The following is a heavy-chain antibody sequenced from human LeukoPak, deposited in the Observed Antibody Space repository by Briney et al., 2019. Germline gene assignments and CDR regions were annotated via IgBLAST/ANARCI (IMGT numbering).Heavy chain of an antibody. CDR2: IYYTGNT. V-gene: IGHV4-59*01. CDR3: SRVGAVIGNWGWFDP. J-gene: IGHJ5*02. Sequence: SETVSLTCAVYGESFSGYYWSWIRQPPGKGLEWIGYIYYTGNTNYNASLKSQVAISVDTSKNQFSLKLSSVTAADTAVYYCSRVGAVIGNWGWFDPWGQGAGDRVSS. D-gene: IGHD7-27*01. CDR1: GESFSGYY.